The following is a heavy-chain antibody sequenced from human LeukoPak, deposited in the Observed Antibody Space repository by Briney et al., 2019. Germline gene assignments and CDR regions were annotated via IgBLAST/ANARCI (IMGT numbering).Heavy chain of an antibody. J-gene: IGHJ6*02. Sequence: GESLKISCKGSGDTFTTYLISWVRQTPGKGLEWVGRIDLSDSYPHYGPSLQGHVTISADRASSTAYLQWSSLKASDTAMYYCARHVGYCSGGSCYASDYYGMDVWGQGTTVAVSS. V-gene: IGHV5-10-1*01. D-gene: IGHD2-15*01. CDR3: ARHVGYCSGGSCYASDYYGMDV. CDR1: GDTFTTYL. CDR2: IDLSDSYP.